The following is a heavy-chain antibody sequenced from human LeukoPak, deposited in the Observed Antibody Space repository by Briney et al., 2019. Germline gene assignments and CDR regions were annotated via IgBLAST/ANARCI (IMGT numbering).Heavy chain of an antibody. D-gene: IGHD3-22*01. CDR2: INPNSGGT. CDR3: ARGYDSSGYYWGTRDYYYYMDV. J-gene: IGHJ6*03. V-gene: IGHV1-2*02. CDR1: GYTFTGYY. Sequence: ASVKVSCKASGYTFTGYYMHWVRQAPGQGLEWMGWINPNSGGTNYAQKFQGRVTMTRDTSISTAYMELSRLRSDDTAVYYCARGYDSSGYYWGTRDYYYYMDVWGKGTTVTVSS.